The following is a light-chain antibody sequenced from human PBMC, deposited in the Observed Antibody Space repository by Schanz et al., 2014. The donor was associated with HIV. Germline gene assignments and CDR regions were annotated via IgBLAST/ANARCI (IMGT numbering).Light chain of an antibody. CDR2: ENN. CDR1: SGSIASSY. Sequence: NFMLTQPHSVSESPGKTVIIPCTRSSGSIASSYVQWYQQRPASAPTLVISENNDRPSGVPDRFSGSIDSSSNSASLTIYGXKNDDEDDYYCQSYDSSNHVVFGGGTQLTVL. CDR3: QSYDSSNHVV. J-gene: IGLJ2*01. V-gene: IGLV6-57*04.